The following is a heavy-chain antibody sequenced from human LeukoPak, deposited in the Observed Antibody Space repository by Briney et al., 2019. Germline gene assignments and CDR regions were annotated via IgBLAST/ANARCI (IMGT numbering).Heavy chain of an antibody. CDR2: INPSGARI. CDR1: GFTFSSYE. D-gene: IGHD5-24*01. V-gene: IGHV3-48*03. Sequence: PGGSLRLSCAASGFTFSSYEQIWVRQAPGRGLEWVSYINPSGARIYYADSVKGRFTISRDNAKNSLYLQMNSLRAEDTGVYYCSREGSDGYNFDYWGQGTLVTVSS. J-gene: IGHJ4*02. CDR3: SREGSDGYNFDY.